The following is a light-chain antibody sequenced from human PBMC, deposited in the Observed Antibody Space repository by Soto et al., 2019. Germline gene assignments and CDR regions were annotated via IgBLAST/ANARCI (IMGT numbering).Light chain of an antibody. CDR1: SSDVGGYDY. V-gene: IGLV2-8*01. Sequence: QSALTQPPSASGSPGQTVTISCTGTSSDVGGYDYVSWYQQHPGEAPKLMIYDVTKRPSGVPDRFSGSKSANTASLTVSGLQAEDEADYYCMCYAGGNNWVFGGGTKLTVL. CDR2: DVT. CDR3: MCYAGGNNWV. J-gene: IGLJ3*02.